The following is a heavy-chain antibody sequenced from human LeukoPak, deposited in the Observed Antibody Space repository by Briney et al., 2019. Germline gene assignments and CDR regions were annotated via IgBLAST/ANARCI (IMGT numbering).Heavy chain of an antibody. CDR3: ATVAVIRGVTYFDY. CDR1: GGSISSYY. CDR2: LCYSGST. J-gene: IGHJ4*02. Sequence: PSETLSLTCTVSGGSISSYYWRWVRQPPGKGLEWIAYLCYSGSTDYNPSLESRVTISVDTSKNQFSLKLRSVTAADTAVYYCATVAVIRGVTYFDYWGQGTLVTVSS. D-gene: IGHD3-10*01. V-gene: IGHV4-59*01.